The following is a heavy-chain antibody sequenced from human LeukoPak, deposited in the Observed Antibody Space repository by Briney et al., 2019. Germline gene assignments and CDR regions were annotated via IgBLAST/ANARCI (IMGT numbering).Heavy chain of an antibody. CDR2: ISSSRSYI. CDR1: GFTFSSYS. D-gene: IGHD3-10*01. V-gene: IGHV3-21*01. CDR3: ASVDAMVRGVILAFDI. Sequence: PGGSLRLSCAASGFTFSSYSMNWVRQAPGKGLEWVSSISSSRSYIYYADSVKGRFTISSNNAKNLLYLQMNSLTAQDTAVYYFASVDAMVRGVILAFDIWGQGTMVTVSS. J-gene: IGHJ3*02.